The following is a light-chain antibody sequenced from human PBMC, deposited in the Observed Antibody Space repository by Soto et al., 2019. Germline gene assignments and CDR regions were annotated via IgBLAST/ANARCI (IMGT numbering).Light chain of an antibody. CDR1: QSVKTY. CDR2: GIS. Sequence: ETVLTQSPATLSLSPGERATLSCRASQSVKTYLAWYQQKPGQVPRLLIYGISTRATDIPARFSGSGSGTEFTLTISSLQSEDFAVYYCQQYNNWPLTFGGGTKVEIK. CDR3: QQYNNWPLT. V-gene: IGKV3-15*01. J-gene: IGKJ4*01.